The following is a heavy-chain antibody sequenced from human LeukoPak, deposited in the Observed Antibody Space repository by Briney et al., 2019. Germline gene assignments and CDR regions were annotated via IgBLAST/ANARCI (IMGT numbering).Heavy chain of an antibody. V-gene: IGHV4-4*07. D-gene: IGHD3-22*01. CDR3: ATRSHYYDSSGYYYYYYMDV. Sequence: SETLSLTCTVSGGSISSYYWSWIRQPAGKGLEWIGRIYTSRSTNYNPSLKSRVTMSVDTSKNQFSLKLSSVTAADTAVYYCATRSHYYDSSGYYYYYYMDVWGKGTTVTVSS. J-gene: IGHJ6*03. CDR1: GGSISSYY. CDR2: IYTSRST.